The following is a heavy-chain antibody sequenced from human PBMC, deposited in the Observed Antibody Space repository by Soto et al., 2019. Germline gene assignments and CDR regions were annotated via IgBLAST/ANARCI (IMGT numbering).Heavy chain of an antibody. CDR3: AKYLQEGTYYFDY. Sequence: GGSLRLSCAASGFTFSSYAMSWVRQAPGKGLEWVSAISGSGGSTYYADSVKGRFTISRDNSKNTLYLQMNSLRAEDTAVYYCAKYLQEGTYYFDYCGQRTLVTVSS. D-gene: IGHD1-1*01. CDR1: GFTFSSYA. V-gene: IGHV3-23*01. CDR2: ISGSGGST. J-gene: IGHJ4*02.